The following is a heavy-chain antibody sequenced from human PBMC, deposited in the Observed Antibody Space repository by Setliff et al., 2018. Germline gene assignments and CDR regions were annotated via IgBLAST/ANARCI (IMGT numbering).Heavy chain of an antibody. Sequence: ASVKVSCKASGYTFTDYYIHWVRQAPGQGLEWMGWINPNSGGTNPAQRFQGRVTMTRDTSITTAYMELSSLRSEDTAVYYCAARRGKQGAFDIWGQGTMVTVSS. CDR1: GYTFTDYY. CDR3: AARRGKQGAFDI. J-gene: IGHJ3*02. CDR2: INPNSGGT. D-gene: IGHD3-10*01. V-gene: IGHV1-2*02.